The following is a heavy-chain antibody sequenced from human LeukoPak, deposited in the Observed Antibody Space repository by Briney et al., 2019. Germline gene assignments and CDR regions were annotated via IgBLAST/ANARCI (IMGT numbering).Heavy chain of an antibody. CDR3: ARGGRDGYNKAVY. J-gene: IGHJ4*02. CDR2: IHYSGST. V-gene: IGHV4-59*01. D-gene: IGHD5-24*01. CDR1: SGSMNNYY. Sequence: SETLSLTCTVSSGSMNNYYWSWIRQPPGKGLEWIGYIHYSGSTNYNPSLKSRVTISVDTSKNQFSLKLSSVTAADTAVYYCARGGRDGYNKAVYWGQGTLVTVSS.